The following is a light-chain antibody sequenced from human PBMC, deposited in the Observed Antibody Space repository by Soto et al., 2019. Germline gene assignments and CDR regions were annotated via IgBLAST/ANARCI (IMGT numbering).Light chain of an antibody. Sequence: IKVSQSPSALSGSVGDRVTITCRASQTISSWLAWYQQKPGKAPKLLIYKASTLKSGVPSRFSGSGSGTEFTLTISSLQPDDFATYYCQHYNSYSEAFGQGTKVAIK. CDR1: QTISSW. V-gene: IGKV1-5*03. J-gene: IGKJ1*01. CDR2: KAS. CDR3: QHYNSYSEA.